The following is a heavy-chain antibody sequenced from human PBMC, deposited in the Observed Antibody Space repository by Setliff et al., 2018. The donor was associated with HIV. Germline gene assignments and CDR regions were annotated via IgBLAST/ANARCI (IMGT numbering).Heavy chain of an antibody. CDR3: AKDLYVAWDYVWGSPYY. D-gene: IGHD3-16*01. V-gene: IGHV3-30*02. CDR2: IYYDANNQ. CDR1: GFTFSDYG. J-gene: IGHJ4*02. Sequence: PGGSLRLSCAASGFTFSDYGMHWVRQAPGKGLEWVAFIYYDANNQYYAGSVKGRFTISRDTSKNTLYLQMNSLRAEDTAVYYRAKDLYVAWDYVWGSPYYWGQGTLVTVSS.